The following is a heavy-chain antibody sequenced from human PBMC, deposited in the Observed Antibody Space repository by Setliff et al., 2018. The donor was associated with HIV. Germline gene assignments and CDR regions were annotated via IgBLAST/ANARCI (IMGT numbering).Heavy chain of an antibody. CDR1: GFTFSTTW. Sequence: PGGSLRLSCAASGFTFSTTWMYWVRQAPGKGLVWVSRINTDGSNTTYADSVKGRFTISRDNAKNTLYLQMNSLRAEDTAVYYCARARGTNWPFDYWGQGTLVTVSS. D-gene: IGHD1-1*01. J-gene: IGHJ4*02. V-gene: IGHV3-74*01. CDR3: ARARGTNWPFDY. CDR2: INTDGSNT.